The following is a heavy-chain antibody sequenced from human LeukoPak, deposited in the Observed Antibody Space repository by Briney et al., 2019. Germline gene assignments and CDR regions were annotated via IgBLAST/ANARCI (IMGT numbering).Heavy chain of an antibody. CDR1: GFTFSSSA. Sequence: GGSLRLSCAASGFTFSSSAMSWVRQAPGKGLEWVSAISNNGGYTYYADSVQGRFIISRDNSKSTLCLQMNSLRAEDTAVYYCARDPPGIAASGTYYWGQGTLVTVSS. CDR2: ISNNGGYT. V-gene: IGHV3-23*01. D-gene: IGHD6-13*01. CDR3: ARDPPGIAASGTYY. J-gene: IGHJ4*02.